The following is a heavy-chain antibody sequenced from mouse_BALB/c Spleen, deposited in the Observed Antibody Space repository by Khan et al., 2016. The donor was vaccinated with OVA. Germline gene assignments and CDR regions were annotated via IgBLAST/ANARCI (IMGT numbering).Heavy chain of an antibody. D-gene: IGHD1-1*01. J-gene: IGHJ2*01. CDR3: ARSVTITTVVATDFDY. CDR1: GYSITSDYA. CDR2: IRYSGRT. Sequence: EVQLQESGPGLVKPSQSLSLTCTVTGYSITSDYAWNWIRQFPENKLEWMGYIRYSGRTSYNPSLKCRISITRDTSKNQFFLQLNSVTTEDTATYYGARSVTITTVVATDFDYGGQGTTLTVSS. V-gene: IGHV3-2*02.